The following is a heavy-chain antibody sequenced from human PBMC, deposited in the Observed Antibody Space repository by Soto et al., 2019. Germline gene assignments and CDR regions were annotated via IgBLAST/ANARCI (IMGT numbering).Heavy chain of an antibody. D-gene: IGHD3-16*02. V-gene: IGHV3-7*03. Sequence: GGSLRLSCAASGFTFSTHSMSWVRQAPGKGLEWVANIKQDGSEKYYVDSVKGRFTISRDNAKNSLYLQMNSLRAEDTAVYYCARDRTVMITFGGVIAHYLDYWGQGTLVTVSS. J-gene: IGHJ4*02. CDR3: ARDRTVMITFGGVIAHYLDY. CDR2: IKQDGSEK. CDR1: GFTFSTHS.